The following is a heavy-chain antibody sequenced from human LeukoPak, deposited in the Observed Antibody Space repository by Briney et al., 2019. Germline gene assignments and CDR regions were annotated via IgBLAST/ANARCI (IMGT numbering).Heavy chain of an antibody. CDR2: ISPDGGEI. V-gene: IGHV3-7*01. Sequence: PGGSLRLSCAASGFTFSNSWMTWVRQAPGKGLEWVASISPDGGEIHYVDSVKGRFTISRDNSKNTLYLQMNSLRAEDTAVYYCAKGRRTYSSSCLGYWGQGTLVTVSS. D-gene: IGHD6-13*01. CDR1: GFTFSNSW. J-gene: IGHJ4*02. CDR3: AKGRRTYSSSCLGY.